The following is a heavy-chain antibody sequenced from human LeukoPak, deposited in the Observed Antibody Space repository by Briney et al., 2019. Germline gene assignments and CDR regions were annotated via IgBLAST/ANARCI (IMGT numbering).Heavy chain of an antibody. D-gene: IGHD3-22*01. J-gene: IGHJ3*02. V-gene: IGHV1-24*01. CDR3: ATDSLSSSGYYSWAFDI. CDR2: FDPEDGET. Sequence: GASVKVSCKVSGHTLTELSMHWVRQAPGKGLEWMGGFDPEDGETIYAQKFQGRVTMTEDTSTDTAYMELSSLRSEDTAVYYCATDSLSSSGYYSWAFDIWGQGTMVTVSS. CDR1: GHTLTELS.